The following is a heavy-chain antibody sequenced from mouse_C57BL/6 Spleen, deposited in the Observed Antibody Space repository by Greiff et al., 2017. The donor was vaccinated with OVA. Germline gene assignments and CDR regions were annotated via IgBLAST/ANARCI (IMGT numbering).Heavy chain of an antibody. V-gene: IGHV1-69*01. Sequence: VQLQQPGAELVMPGASVKLSCKASGYTFTSYWMHWVKQRPGQGLEWIGEIDPSDSYTNYNQKFKGKSTLTVDKSSSTAYMQLSSLTSEDSAVYYCARRDYGSSYSWFAYWGQGTLVTVSA. J-gene: IGHJ3*01. CDR3: ARRDYGSSYSWFAY. CDR1: GYTFTSYW. D-gene: IGHD1-1*01. CDR2: IDPSDSYT.